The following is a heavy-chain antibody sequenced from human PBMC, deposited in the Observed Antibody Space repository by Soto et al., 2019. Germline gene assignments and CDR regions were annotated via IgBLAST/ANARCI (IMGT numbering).Heavy chain of an antibody. CDR3: ARASGYDYVFDY. CDR1: GGSISSYY. J-gene: IGHJ4*02. D-gene: IGHD5-12*01. CDR2: IYYSGST. V-gene: IGHV4-59*08. Sequence: SETLSLTCTVSGGSISSYYWSWIRQPPGKGLEWIGYIYYSGSTNYNPSLKSRVTISVDTSKNQFSLKLSSVTVADMAVYYCARASGYDYVFDYWGQGTLVTVSS.